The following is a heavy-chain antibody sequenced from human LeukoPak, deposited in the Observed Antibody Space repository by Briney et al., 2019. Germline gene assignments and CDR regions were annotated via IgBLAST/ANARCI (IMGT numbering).Heavy chain of an antibody. D-gene: IGHD6-19*01. J-gene: IGHJ4*02. Sequence: GGSLRLSCAASGFTFSSFWMHWVRQAPGKGLEWVSSVSTDGDTYYTDSVKGRFTISRDVSRNTLFLEMISLRAEDTALYYCARSRSGSVAGTSDYWGQGTQVIVSS. CDR3: ARSRSGSVAGTSDY. CDR1: GFTFSSFW. CDR2: VSTDGDT. V-gene: IGHV3-23*01.